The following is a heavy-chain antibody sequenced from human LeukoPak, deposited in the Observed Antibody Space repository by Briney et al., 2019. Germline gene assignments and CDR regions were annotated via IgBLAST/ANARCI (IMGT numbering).Heavy chain of an antibody. CDR1: GFTSGSYT. V-gene: IGHV3-23*01. Sequence: GGSLRLSWTAYGFTSGSYTMNGVRQAPGKGLEWVSTISGGGTTTYYAESVKGRFTISRDNSKKTLYLQLNRLRAEDTAVYYCAQERSTGWFHYSHYWGQGTLLTVSS. CDR3: AQERSTGWFHYSHY. D-gene: IGHD6-19*01. J-gene: IGHJ4*02. CDR2: ISGGGTTT.